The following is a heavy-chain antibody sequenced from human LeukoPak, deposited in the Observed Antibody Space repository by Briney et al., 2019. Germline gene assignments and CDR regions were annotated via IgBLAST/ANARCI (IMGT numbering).Heavy chain of an antibody. CDR3: ARILGPDWFDP. CDR1: GGTFSSYV. Sequence: SVKVSCKASGGTFSSYVISWVRQAPRQGLEWMGGIIPIFGTANYAQKFQGRVTITADKSTSTAYMELSSLRSEDTAVYYCARILGPDWFDPWGQGTLVTVSS. CDR2: IIPIFGTA. V-gene: IGHV1-69*06. D-gene: IGHD7-27*01. J-gene: IGHJ5*02.